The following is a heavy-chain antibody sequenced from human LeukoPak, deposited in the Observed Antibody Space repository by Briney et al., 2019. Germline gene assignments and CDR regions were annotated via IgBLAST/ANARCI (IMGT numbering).Heavy chain of an antibody. V-gene: IGHV5-51*01. Sequence: GESLKISCKGSGYSFTSYWIGWVRQMPGKGLEWMGIIYPGDSDTRYSPSFQGQVTISADKSISTAYLQWSSLKASDTAMYYCARLVGSSTRTPQLNFDYWGQGTLVTVSS. J-gene: IGHJ4*02. D-gene: IGHD6-13*01. CDR1: GYSFTSYW. CDR3: ARLVGSSTRTPQLNFDY. CDR2: IYPGDSDT.